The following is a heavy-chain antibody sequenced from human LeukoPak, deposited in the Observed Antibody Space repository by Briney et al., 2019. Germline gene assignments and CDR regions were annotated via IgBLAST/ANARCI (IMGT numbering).Heavy chain of an antibody. V-gene: IGHV3-21*01. J-gene: IGHJ4*02. Sequence: GGSLRLSCAASGFTFSSYCMNWVRQAPGKGLEWVSSITSSSSYIYFADSVKGRFTISRDNAKNSMYLQMNSLRVEDTAVYFCATQGDGYNSAFDYWGQGALVTVSS. D-gene: IGHD5-24*01. CDR3: ATQGDGYNSAFDY. CDR2: ITSSSSYI. CDR1: GFTFSSYC.